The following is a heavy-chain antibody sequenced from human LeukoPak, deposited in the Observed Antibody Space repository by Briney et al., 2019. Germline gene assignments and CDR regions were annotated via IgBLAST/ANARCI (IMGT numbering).Heavy chain of an antibody. D-gene: IGHD6-13*01. CDR3: AREAAAEYYYYMDV. V-gene: IGHV1-69*05. J-gene: IGHJ6*03. CDR2: IIPIFGTA. Sequence: SVKVSCKASGYTFTSYGISWVRQAPGQGLEWMGGIIPIFGTANYAQKFQGRVTITTDESTSTAYMELSSLRSEDTAVYYCAREAAAEYYYYMDVWGKGTTVTVSS. CDR1: GYTFTSYG.